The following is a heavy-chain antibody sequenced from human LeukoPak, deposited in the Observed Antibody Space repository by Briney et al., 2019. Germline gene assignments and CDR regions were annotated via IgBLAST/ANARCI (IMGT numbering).Heavy chain of an antibody. J-gene: IGHJ6*03. D-gene: IGHD2-2*01. CDR3: ARDPRYCSSTSCYSSYYMDA. V-gene: IGHV1-2*06. CDR2: INPNSGGT. CDR1: GYTFTGYY. Sequence: ASVKVSXKASGYTFTGYYMHWVRQAPGQGLEWMGRINPNSGGTNYAQKFQGRVTMTRDTSISTAYMELSRLRSDDTAVYYCARDPRYCSSTSCYSSYYMDAWGKGTTVTVSS.